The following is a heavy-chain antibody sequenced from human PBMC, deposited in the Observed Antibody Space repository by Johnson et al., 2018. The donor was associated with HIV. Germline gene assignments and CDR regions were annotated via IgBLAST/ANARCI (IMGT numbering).Heavy chain of an antibody. CDR3: ARATYYYDTTGYLTRPRAFDL. J-gene: IGHJ3*01. V-gene: IGHV3-20*04. CDR2: INWNGGST. D-gene: IGHD3-22*01. Sequence: MQLVESGGGLVQPGRSLRLSCAASGFTFDDYGMSWVRQAPGKGLEWVSGINWNGGSTGYADSVKGRFTISRDNAKNSLYLQMNSLRPEDTALYYCARATYYYDTTGYLTRPRAFDLWGQGTMVTVSS. CDR1: GFTFDDYG.